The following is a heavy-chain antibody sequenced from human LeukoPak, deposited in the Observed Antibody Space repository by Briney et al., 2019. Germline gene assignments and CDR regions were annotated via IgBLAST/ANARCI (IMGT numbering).Heavy chain of an antibody. CDR1: GGSFSGYY. Sequence: ASETLSLTCAVYGGSFSGYYWSWIRQPAGKGLEWIGRIYTSGSTNYNPSLKSRVTISVDTSKNLFSLKLSSVTAADTAVYYCARGTIAARRPFDYWGQGTLVTVSS. D-gene: IGHD6-6*01. CDR3: ARGTIAARRPFDY. V-gene: IGHV4-59*10. J-gene: IGHJ4*02. CDR2: IYTSGST.